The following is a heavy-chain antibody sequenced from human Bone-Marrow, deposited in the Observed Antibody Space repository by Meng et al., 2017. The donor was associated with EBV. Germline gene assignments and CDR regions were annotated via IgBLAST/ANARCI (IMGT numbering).Heavy chain of an antibody. V-gene: IGHV4-61*01. Sequence: QAPMQESGPGRGKPSETLSLTCTVSGGSVSSGSYYWSWIRQPPGQGLQWSGYIYYSGSTNYNPSLKSRATISMDTSKNQFSLKLSSVTAADTAVYYCAREGSPFYYDSSGYDLWGQGTLVTVSS. J-gene: IGHJ4*02. D-gene: IGHD3-22*01. CDR3: AREGSPFYYDSSGYDL. CDR2: IYYSGST. CDR1: GGSVSSGSYY.